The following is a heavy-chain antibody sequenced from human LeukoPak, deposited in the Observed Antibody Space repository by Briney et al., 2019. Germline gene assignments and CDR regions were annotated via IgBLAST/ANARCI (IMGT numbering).Heavy chain of an antibody. CDR2: VYNRGTT. CDR3: AKNGAVTSLDS. CDR1: GASISSGNYY. J-gene: IGHJ4*02. D-gene: IGHD4-17*01. V-gene: IGHV4-61*02. Sequence: KSSETLSLTCTVSGASISSGNYYWSWIRQPAGKGLEWIGRVYNRGTTDYNPSLESRVTISVDTSNNQFSLKLRSVTAADTAVYYCAKNGAVTSLDSWGQGTLVTVSS.